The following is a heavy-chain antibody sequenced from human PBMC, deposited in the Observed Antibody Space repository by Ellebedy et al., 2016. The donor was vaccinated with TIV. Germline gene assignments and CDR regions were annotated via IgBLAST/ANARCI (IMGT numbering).Heavy chain of an antibody. CDR1: GFTFRSYG. J-gene: IGHJ4*02. CDR2: IQYDESDT. CDR3: ARGAMAAAGDDY. Sequence: GESLKISCAASGFTFRSYGMYWVRQAPGKGPEWAAFIQYDESDTHYADSVKGRFTISRDNSKNTLYLQMNSLRAEDTAVYYCARGAMAAAGDDYWGQGTLVTVSS. D-gene: IGHD6-13*01. V-gene: IGHV3-30*02.